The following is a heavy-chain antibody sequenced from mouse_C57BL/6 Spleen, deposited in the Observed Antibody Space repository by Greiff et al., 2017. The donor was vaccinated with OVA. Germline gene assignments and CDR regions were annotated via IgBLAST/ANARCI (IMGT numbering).Heavy chain of an antibody. V-gene: IGHV3-8*01. CDR1: GYSITSDY. Sequence: VQLKESGPGLAKPSQTLSLTCSVTGYSITSDYWNWIRKFPGNKLEYMGYISYSGSTYYNPSLKSRLSITRDTSKNQYYLQLNSVTTEDTATYYCARYKGNYYGSSHYFDYWGQGTTLTVSS. D-gene: IGHD1-1*01. CDR3: ARYKGNYYGSSHYFDY. J-gene: IGHJ2*01. CDR2: ISYSGST.